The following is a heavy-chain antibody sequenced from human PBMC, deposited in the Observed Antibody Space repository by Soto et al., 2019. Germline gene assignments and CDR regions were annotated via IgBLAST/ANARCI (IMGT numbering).Heavy chain of an antibody. J-gene: IGHJ4*02. Sequence: SETLSLTCGVYGRSFSGYYWTWIRQPPGAGLEWIGEINHSGSTNYIPSLKSRVTISVDTSKNQFSLKLTSVTAADTAVYYCARDKITGLFDYWGQGTLVTVSS. CDR1: GRSFSGYY. V-gene: IGHV4-34*01. D-gene: IGHD2-8*02. CDR3: ARDKITGLFDY. CDR2: INHSGST.